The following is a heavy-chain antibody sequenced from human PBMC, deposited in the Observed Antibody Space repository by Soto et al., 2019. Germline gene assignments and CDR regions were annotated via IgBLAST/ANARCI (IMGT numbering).Heavy chain of an antibody. CDR2: IIPILGIA. Sequence: SVKVSCKASGGTFSSYTISWVRQAPGQGLEWMGRIIPILGIANYAQKFQGRVTITADKSTSTAYMELSSLRSEDTAVYYCARDLEASGYCSGGSCYPPLYNWFDPWGQGTLVTVSS. J-gene: IGHJ5*02. CDR1: GGTFSSYT. D-gene: IGHD2-15*01. CDR3: ARDLEASGYCSGGSCYPPLYNWFDP. V-gene: IGHV1-69*04.